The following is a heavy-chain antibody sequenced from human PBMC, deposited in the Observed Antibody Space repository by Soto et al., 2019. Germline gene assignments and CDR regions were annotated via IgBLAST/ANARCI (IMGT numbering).Heavy chain of an antibody. D-gene: IGHD6-25*01. V-gene: IGHV1-2*02. CDR1: GYTFTGYY. CDR3: ARDGDGSGVDP. J-gene: IGHJ5*02. CDR2: INPNSGGT. Sequence: QVQLVQSGAEVKKPGASVKVSCKASGYTFTGYYMHWVRQAPGQGLEWMGWINPNSGGTNYAQKSKGRVTMTRDTYMSTAYMELGRLRSDDRAVYYCARDGDGSGVDPWGQGTLVTVSS.